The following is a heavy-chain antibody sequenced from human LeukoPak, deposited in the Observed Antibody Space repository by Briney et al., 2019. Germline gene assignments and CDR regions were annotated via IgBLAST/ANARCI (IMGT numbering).Heavy chain of an antibody. V-gene: IGHV4-4*07. D-gene: IGHD5-24*01. CDR2: IYTSGST. J-gene: IGHJ4*02. Sequence: SETLSLTCTVSGGSISSYYWSWIRQPAGKGLEWIGRIYTSGSTNYNPSLKSRVTMSVDTSKNQFSLKPSSVTAADTAVYYCARAGDGYNYIFDEYYFDYWGQGTLVTVSS. CDR1: GGSISSYY. CDR3: ARAGDGYNYIFDEYYFDY.